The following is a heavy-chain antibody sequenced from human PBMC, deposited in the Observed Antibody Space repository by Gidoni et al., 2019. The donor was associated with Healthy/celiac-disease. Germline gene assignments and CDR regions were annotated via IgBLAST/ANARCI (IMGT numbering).Heavy chain of an antibody. CDR3: ARLYCSSTSCYHAGYYFDY. D-gene: IGHD2-2*01. CDR1: GGTFRSYA. J-gene: IGHJ4*02. V-gene: IGHV1-69*04. Sequence: QVQLVQYGAEVKKPGSSVKVSCKASGGTFRSYAIRWVRQAPGQGLEWMGRIIPILGIANYAQKFQGRVTITADKSTSTAYMELSSLRSEDTAVYYCARLYCSSTSCYHAGYYFDYWGQGTLVTVSS. CDR2: IIPILGIA.